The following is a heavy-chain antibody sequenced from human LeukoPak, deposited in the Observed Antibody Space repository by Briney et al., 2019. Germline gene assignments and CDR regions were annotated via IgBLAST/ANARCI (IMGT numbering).Heavy chain of an antibody. V-gene: IGHV3-23*01. CDR1: GFTFSSYA. D-gene: IGHD2-15*01. CDR3: AKDYYCSGGSCYWVSSYYYYYYMDV. CDR2: ISGSGGST. J-gene: IGHJ6*03. Sequence: PGGSLRLSYAASGFTFSSYAMSWVRQAPGKGLEWVSAISGSGGSTYYADSVKGRFTISRDNSKNTLYLQMNSLRAEDTAVYYCAKDYYCSGGSCYWVSSYYYYYYMDVWGKGTTVTVSS.